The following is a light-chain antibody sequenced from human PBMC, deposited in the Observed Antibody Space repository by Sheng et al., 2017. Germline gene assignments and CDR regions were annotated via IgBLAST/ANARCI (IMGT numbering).Light chain of an antibody. CDR2: GAS. CDR3: QQSYSTPWT. CDR1: ESISNY. Sequence: DIQMTQSPASLSASVGDRVTLTCRARESISNYLNWYQEKPGKVPKLLIHGASSLQSGVPSRFSGSGSGTEFTLTISSLQPEDFATYYCQQSYSTPWTFGQGTKVEIE. V-gene: IGKV1-39*01. J-gene: IGKJ1*01.